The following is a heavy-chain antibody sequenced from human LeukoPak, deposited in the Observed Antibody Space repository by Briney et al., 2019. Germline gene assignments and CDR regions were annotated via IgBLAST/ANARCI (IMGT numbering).Heavy chain of an antibody. CDR1: GGSFSGYY. D-gene: IGHD6-13*01. V-gene: IGHV4-34*01. Sequence: SETLSLTCAVYGGSFSGYYWSWIRQPPGKGLEWIGENNHSGSTNYNPSLKSRVTISVDTSKNQFSLKLSSVTAADTAVYYCARDAIAAAGRSFDYWGQGTLVTVSS. CDR2: NNHSGST. J-gene: IGHJ4*02. CDR3: ARDAIAAAGRSFDY.